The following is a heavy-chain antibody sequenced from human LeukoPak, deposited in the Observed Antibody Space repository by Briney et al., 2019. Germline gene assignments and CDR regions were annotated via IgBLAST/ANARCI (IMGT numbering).Heavy chain of an antibody. J-gene: IGHJ6*03. D-gene: IGHD3-22*01. CDR3: ARLRIGSYDSSGYYLEYYYYYMDV. V-gene: IGHV4-4*09. Sequence: SETLSLTCTVSGGSISSYYWGWIRQPPGKGLEWIGYIYTSGSTNYNPSLKSRVTISVDTSKNQLSLKLSSVTAADTGVYYCARLRIGSYDSSGYYLEYYYYYMDVWGKGTTVTVSS. CDR2: IYTSGST. CDR1: GGSISSYY.